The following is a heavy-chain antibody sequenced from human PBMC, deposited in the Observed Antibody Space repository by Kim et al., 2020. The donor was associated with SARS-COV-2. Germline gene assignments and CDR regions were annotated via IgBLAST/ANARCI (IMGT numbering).Heavy chain of an antibody. J-gene: IGHJ4*02. CDR2: INSDGSST. D-gene: IGHD3-22*01. CDR1: GFTFSSYW. V-gene: IGHV3-74*01. Sequence: GGSLRLSCAASGFTFSSYWMHWVRQAPGKGLVWVSRINSDGSSTSYADSVKGRFTISRDNTKNTLYLQMNSLRAEDTAVYYCATSRDYYDSSGYYYYWGQGTLVTVSS. CDR3: ATSRDYYDSSGYYYY.